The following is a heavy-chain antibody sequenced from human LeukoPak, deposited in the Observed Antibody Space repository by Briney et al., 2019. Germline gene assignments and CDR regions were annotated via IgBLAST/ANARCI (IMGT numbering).Heavy chain of an antibody. J-gene: IGHJ6*02. CDR1: GGSMSGYC. CDR3: GRGVYYAVDV. D-gene: IGHD3-10*01. V-gene: IGHV4-59*01. Sequence: PSETLSLTCTVPGGSMSGYCWNWIRQPPGQGLEWIGCIYYNGITVYSPSLRSRVTISLDTSMNQFSLRLTSVTAADTAVYYCGRGVYYAVDVWGQGTTVTVSS. CDR2: IYYNGIT.